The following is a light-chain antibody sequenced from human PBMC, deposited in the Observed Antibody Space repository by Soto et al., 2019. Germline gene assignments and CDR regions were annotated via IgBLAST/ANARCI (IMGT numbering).Light chain of an antibody. CDR2: DAF. CDR1: QSVSRN. CDR3: QQYNNWPWT. Sequence: EIVLTQSPGTLSLSPGGRATLSCRASQSVSRNYVAWYQQKPGQSPRLLIYDAFKRATGIPARFSGSASGTEFTLTISSLQSEDFALYYCQQYNNWPWTFGQGTKVDIK. J-gene: IGKJ1*01. V-gene: IGKV3D-15*01.